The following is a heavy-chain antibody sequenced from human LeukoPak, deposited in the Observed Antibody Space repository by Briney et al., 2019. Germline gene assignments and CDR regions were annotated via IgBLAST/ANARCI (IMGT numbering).Heavy chain of an antibody. CDR3: ATPGDYGSGSYLSAFDI. Sequence: SVKVSCKASGGTFSSYAISWVRQAPGQGLEWMGGIIPIFGTANYAQKFQGRVTITTDESTSTAYLEPSSLRSEDTAVYYGATPGDYGSGSYLSAFDIWGQGTMVTVSS. CDR2: IIPIFGTA. CDR1: GGTFSSYA. V-gene: IGHV1-69*05. J-gene: IGHJ3*02. D-gene: IGHD3-10*01.